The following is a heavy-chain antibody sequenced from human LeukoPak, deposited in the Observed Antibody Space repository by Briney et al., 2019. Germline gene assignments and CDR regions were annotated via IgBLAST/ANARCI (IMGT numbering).Heavy chain of an antibody. Sequence: GGSLRLSCAASGFTFGTYSMNWVRQAPGKGLEWVSYISSTSSTIYYADSVKGRFTISRDNAKNSLYLRMNSLRDEDTAVYYCARSGSYGGIDYWGQGTLVTVSS. CDR2: ISSTSSTI. CDR1: GFTFGTYS. J-gene: IGHJ4*02. D-gene: IGHD1-26*01. V-gene: IGHV3-48*02. CDR3: ARSGSYGGIDY.